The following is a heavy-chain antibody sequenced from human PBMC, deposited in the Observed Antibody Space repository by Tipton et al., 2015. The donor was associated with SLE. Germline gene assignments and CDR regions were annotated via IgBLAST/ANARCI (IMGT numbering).Heavy chain of an antibody. V-gene: IGHV4-39*07. CDR1: GFSISSSSYT. Sequence: TLSLTCTVSGFSISSSSYTWGWIRQPPGKGLEWIGTIHYSGTTYYDPSLKSRLVISLDTSKNHFSLKLISVTAADTAVYYCARGFLFGGVIAFDFWGQGTLVTVSS. CDR2: IHYSGTT. D-gene: IGHD3-16*02. CDR3: ARGFLFGGVIAFDF. J-gene: IGHJ4*02.